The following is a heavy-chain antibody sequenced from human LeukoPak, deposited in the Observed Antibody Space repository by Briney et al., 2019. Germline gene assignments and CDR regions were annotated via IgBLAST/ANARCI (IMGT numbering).Heavy chain of an antibody. CDR1: GGSIVKQY. J-gene: IGHJ6*04. Sequence: PSETLSLTCTVSGGSIVKQYWSWIRQPPTKGLEWIGYVYSSGSTTYNPSLGSRVTISVDTSKNQFSLKLSSVTAADTAVYYCARDNSDRAKDVWGKGTTVTVSS. D-gene: IGHD2-15*01. CDR2: VYSSGST. CDR3: ARDNSDRAKDV. V-gene: IGHV4-59*11.